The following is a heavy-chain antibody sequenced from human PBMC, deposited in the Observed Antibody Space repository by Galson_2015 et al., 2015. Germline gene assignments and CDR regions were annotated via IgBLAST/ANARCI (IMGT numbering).Heavy chain of an antibody. CDR3: TRGAPQYWYFDL. CDR1: GFTFSNYW. J-gene: IGHJ2*01. CDR2: VKQDGSEK. Sequence: SLRLSCAASGFTFSNYWMAWVRQAPGKGLEWVANVKQDGSEKHYVDSAKGRFVISSDNAKNSVYLQLNNLRAEDTAVYYCTRGAPQYWYFDLWGRGTLVTVSS. V-gene: IGHV3-7*03.